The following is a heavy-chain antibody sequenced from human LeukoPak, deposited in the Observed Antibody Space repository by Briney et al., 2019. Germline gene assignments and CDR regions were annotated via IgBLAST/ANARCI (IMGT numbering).Heavy chain of an antibody. Sequence: SETLSLTCTVSGGSISSGGYYWSWIRQHPGKGLEWIGYIYYSGSTFYNPSLKNRVTISVDMSKNQSSLKLNSVTAADTAVYYCARNGGNSDYDYWGQGTLVTVSA. J-gene: IGHJ4*02. D-gene: IGHD4-23*01. V-gene: IGHV4-31*03. CDR2: IYYSGST. CDR1: GGSISSGGYY. CDR3: ARNGGNSDYDY.